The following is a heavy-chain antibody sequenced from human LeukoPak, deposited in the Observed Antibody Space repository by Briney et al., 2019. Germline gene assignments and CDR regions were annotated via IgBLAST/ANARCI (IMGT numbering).Heavy chain of an antibody. CDR1: GGSISSSSYY. D-gene: IGHD4-23*01. J-gene: IGHJ4*02. V-gene: IGHV4-39*01. CDR3: ARSSNYGSNSGIDY. Sequence: SETLSLTCTVSGGSISSSSYYWGWIRQPPGKGLEWIGSIYYSGSTYYNPSLKSRVTISVDTSKNQFSLKLSSVTAADTAVYYCARSSNYGSNSGIDYWGQGTLVTVSS. CDR2: IYYSGST.